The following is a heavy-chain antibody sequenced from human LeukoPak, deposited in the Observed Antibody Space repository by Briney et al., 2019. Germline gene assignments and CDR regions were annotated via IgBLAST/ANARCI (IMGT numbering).Heavy chain of an antibody. CDR1: SGSVGSGSYY. CDR2: IYYSGST. V-gene: IGHV4-61*01. Sequence: SETLSLTCTGSSGSVGSGSYYWSWIRQPPGKGLEWIGYIYYSGSTNYNPSLKSRVTISVDTSNKQFSLNLSSVTAEDTAVNYCERSAYFYGLLYPSPFFDYWAREPWSPSPQ. J-gene: IGHJ4*02. D-gene: IGHD3-9*01. CDR3: ERSAYFYGLLYPSPFFDY.